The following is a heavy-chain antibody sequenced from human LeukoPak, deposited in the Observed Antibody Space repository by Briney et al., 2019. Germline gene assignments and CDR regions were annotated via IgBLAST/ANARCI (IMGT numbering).Heavy chain of an antibody. Sequence: PGGSLRLSCAASGFTFSSYAMSWVRQAPGKGLELVSAISGSGGSTYYADSVKGRFTISRDNSKNTLYLQMNSLRAEDTAVYYCTKPAGGFYYDSSGYHFDYWGQGTLVTVSS. D-gene: IGHD3-22*01. CDR3: TKPAGGFYYDSSGYHFDY. V-gene: IGHV3-23*01. CDR1: GFTFSSYA. CDR2: ISGSGGST. J-gene: IGHJ4*02.